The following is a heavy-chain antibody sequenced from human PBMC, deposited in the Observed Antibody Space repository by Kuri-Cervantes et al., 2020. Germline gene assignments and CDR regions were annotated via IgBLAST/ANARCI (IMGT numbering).Heavy chain of an antibody. J-gene: IGHJ6*02. CDR3: ARGYSSSWYGWDYGMDV. Sequence: ASVKVSCKASGYTFTSYGISWVRQAPGQGLEWMGWISAYNGNTNYAQKLQGRVTMTTDTSTSTACIELRSLRSDDTAVYYCARGYSSSWYGWDYGMDVWGQGTTVTVSS. V-gene: IGHV1-18*01. D-gene: IGHD6-13*01. CDR2: ISAYNGNT. CDR1: GYTFTSYG.